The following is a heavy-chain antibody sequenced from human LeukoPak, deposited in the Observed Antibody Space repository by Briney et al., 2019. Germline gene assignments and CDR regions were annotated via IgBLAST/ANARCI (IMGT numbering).Heavy chain of an antibody. J-gene: IGHJ6*02. V-gene: IGHV4-59*02. CDR3: ARGNSPTMVRGVLPHGMDV. D-gene: IGHD3-10*01. Sequence: SETLCLTCSVAGVSVRDYYWTWIRQPPGKGLEWIAYIYDSGTTDHNPSLESRVSISVDPSKNQFSLKVTSITAADTAVYYCARGNSPTMVRGVLPHGMDVWGQGTTDPVSS. CDR2: IYDSGTT. CDR1: GVSVRDYY.